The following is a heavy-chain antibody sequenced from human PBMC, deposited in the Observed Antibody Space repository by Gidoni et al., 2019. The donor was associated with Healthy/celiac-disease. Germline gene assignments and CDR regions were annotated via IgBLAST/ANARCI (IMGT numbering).Heavy chain of an antibody. Sequence: GGSISSSSYYWGWIRPPPGKGLEWIGSIYYSGSTYYNPSLKSLVTISVDTSKNQFSLKLSSATAADTAVYYCSRQLWFGDKGFDPWGQGTLVTVSS. CDR3: SRQLWFGDKGFDP. J-gene: IGHJ5*02. D-gene: IGHD3-10*01. CDR2: IYYSGST. CDR1: GGSISSSSYY. V-gene: IGHV4-39*01.